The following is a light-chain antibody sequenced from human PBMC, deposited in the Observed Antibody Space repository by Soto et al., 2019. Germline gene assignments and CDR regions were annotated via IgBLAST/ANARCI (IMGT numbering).Light chain of an antibody. CDR2: YDR. V-gene: IGLV3-21*04. Sequence: SSELTQPPSVSVAPGRTATITCWGNNIGSRSVHWYQRMSGQAPLLVIYYDRDRPSGIPERFSGSNSGNTATLTINRVEAGDEADYYCQVWDSGSGHRVFGGGTKLTVL. CDR3: QVWDSGSGHRV. CDR1: NIGSRS. J-gene: IGLJ2*01.